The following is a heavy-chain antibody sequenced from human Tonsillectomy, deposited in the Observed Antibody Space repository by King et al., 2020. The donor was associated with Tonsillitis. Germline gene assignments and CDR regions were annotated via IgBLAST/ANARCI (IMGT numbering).Heavy chain of an antibody. D-gene: IGHD3-10*01. V-gene: IGHV3-23*04. Sequence: VQLVESGGGLVQPGGSLRISCAASGFTFSGYDMNWVRQAPGKGLEWVSGISVSGGSTYYADSVRGRFTISRDNSKNTLYLQLNSLRAEDTAVYYCAKDRPGSGREDYWGQGTLVTVSS. CDR3: AKDRPGSGREDY. J-gene: IGHJ4*02. CDR2: ISVSGGST. CDR1: GFTFSGYD.